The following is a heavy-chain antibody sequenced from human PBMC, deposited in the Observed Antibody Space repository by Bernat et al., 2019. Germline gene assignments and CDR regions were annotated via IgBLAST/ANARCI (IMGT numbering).Heavy chain of an antibody. Sequence: QVQLVQSGAEVKKPGASVKVSCKASGYTFTSYGISWVRQAPGQGLEWMGWSSAYNGNTNYAQKLQGRVTMTTDTSTSTAYMELRSLRSDDTAVYYCAREGIAAAGTPSDYYYYYGMDVWGQGTTVTVSS. D-gene: IGHD6-13*01. CDR1: GYTFTSYG. CDR3: AREGIAAAGTPSDYYYYYGMDV. CDR2: SSAYNGNT. J-gene: IGHJ6*02. V-gene: IGHV1-18*04.